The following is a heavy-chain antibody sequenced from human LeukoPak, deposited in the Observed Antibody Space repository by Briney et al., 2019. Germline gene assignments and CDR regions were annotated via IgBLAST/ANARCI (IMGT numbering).Heavy chain of an antibody. Sequence: SETLSLTRAVYGGSFSGYYWSWIRQPPGKGLEWIGEINHSGSTNYNPSLKSRVTISVDTSKNQFSLKLSSVTAADTAVYYCARGVTDDNSSGWSTLYYFDYWGQGTLVTVSS. D-gene: IGHD6-19*01. CDR2: INHSGST. V-gene: IGHV4-34*01. J-gene: IGHJ4*02. CDR3: ARGVTDDNSSGWSTLYYFDY. CDR1: GGSFSGYY.